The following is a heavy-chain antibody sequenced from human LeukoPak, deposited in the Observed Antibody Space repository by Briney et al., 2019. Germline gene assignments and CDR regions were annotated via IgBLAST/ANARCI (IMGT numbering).Heavy chain of an antibody. D-gene: IGHD3-9*01. Sequence: SETLSLTCTVSGGSISSYYWSWIRQPPGKGLEWIGYIYYSGSTNYKASLKSRVSISVDTSKNQFSLKLSSVTAADTAVYYCARLTGYSSESWFDPWGQGTLVTVSS. V-gene: IGHV4-59*01. CDR2: IYYSGST. CDR1: GGSISSYY. J-gene: IGHJ5*02. CDR3: ARLTGYSSESWFDP.